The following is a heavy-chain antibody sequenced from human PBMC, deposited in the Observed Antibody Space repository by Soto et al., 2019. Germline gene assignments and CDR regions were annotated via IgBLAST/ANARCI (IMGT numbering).Heavy chain of an antibody. J-gene: IGHJ6*02. CDR3: ARRVVYCSSTSCYRPYYYYYGMDV. V-gene: IGHV4-34*01. D-gene: IGHD2-2*02. CDR2: INHSGST. Sequence: QVQLQQWGAGLLKPSETLSLTCAVYGGSFSGYYWSWIRQPPGKGLEWIGEINHSGSTNYNPTLKSRGTISEETSQNQFSLKRSSVTAADTAVYYCARRVVYCSSTSCYRPYYYYYGMDVWGQGTTVTVSS. CDR1: GGSFSGYY.